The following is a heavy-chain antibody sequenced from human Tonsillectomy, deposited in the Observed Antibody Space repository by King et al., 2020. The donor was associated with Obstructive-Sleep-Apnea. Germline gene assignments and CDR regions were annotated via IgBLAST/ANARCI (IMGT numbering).Heavy chain of an antibody. D-gene: IGHD3-3*01. CDR3: ARNNYRDYTLFFGMDV. CDR2: MSYDENKK. Sequence: VQLVESGGGVVQTGRSLRLSCAASGFTFNTYAMFWVRQAPGKGLEWVALMSYDENKKWYGDSVKGRFTVSRDNSKSTLYLQMNSLRAEDTAVYYCARNNYRDYTLFFGMDVWGQGTTVTVSS. V-gene: IGHV3-30*04. CDR1: GFTFNTYA. J-gene: IGHJ6*02.